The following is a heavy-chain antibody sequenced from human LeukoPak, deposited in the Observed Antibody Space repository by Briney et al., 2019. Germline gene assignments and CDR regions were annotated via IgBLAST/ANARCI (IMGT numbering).Heavy chain of an antibody. CDR1: GYTFTGYY. D-gene: IGHD3-10*01. CDR3: ASQGMVRGVTIDY. J-gene: IGHJ4*02. V-gene: IGHV1-2*02. Sequence: ASVKVSCKASGYTFTGYYMHWVRQAPGQGLEWMGWINPNSGGTNYAQKFQGRVTMDRNTSISTAYMELSRLRSDDTAVYYCASQGMVRGVTIDYWGQGTLVTVSS. CDR2: INPNSGGT.